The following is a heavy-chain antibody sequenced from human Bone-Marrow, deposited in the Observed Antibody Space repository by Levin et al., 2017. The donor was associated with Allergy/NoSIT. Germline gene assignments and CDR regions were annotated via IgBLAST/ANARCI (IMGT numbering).Heavy chain of an antibody. J-gene: IGHJ4*02. Sequence: QAGGSLRLSCAASGFSFRSHGMQWVRQAPGKGLEWVAGIWYDGSNKNYADSVKGRFSISRDNSKNTMYLQMNSLRAEDTAVYYCARQPGGAGSYYNNPDYWGQGTPVTVSS. CDR3: ARQPGGAGSYYNNPDY. V-gene: IGHV3-33*01. D-gene: IGHD3-10*01. CDR2: IWYDGSNK. CDR1: GFSFRSHG.